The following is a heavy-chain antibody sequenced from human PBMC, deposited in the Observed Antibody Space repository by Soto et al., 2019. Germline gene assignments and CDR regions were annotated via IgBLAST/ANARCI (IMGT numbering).Heavy chain of an antibody. CDR3: ARGEGITMIVVVH. D-gene: IGHD3-22*01. CDR1: GFTFSGYA. CDR2: ISGTGGGT. J-gene: IGHJ4*02. Sequence: AGGSLRLSCAASGFTFSGYAMTWVRQAPGKGLEWVSTISGTGGGTDYADSVRGRCTISRDNSKNTLYLQMNSLRAEDTAVYYCARGEGITMIVVVHWGQGTLVTVSS. V-gene: IGHV3-23*01.